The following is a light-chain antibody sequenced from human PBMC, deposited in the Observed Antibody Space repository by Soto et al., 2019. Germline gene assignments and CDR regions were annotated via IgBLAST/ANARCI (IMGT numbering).Light chain of an antibody. V-gene: IGLV1-40*01. CDR1: SSNIGAGYD. J-gene: IGLJ3*02. CDR3: QSYDSSLSAL. Sequence: QSVLTQPPSVSGAPGQRVTISSTGSSSNIGAGYDVHWYQQLPGTAPKLLIYGNSNRPSGVPDRFSGSKSGTSASLAITGLQAEDEADYYYQSYDSSLSALFGGGAKLTVL. CDR2: GNS.